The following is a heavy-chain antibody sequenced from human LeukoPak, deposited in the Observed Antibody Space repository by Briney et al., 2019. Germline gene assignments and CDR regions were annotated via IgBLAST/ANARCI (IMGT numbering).Heavy chain of an antibody. V-gene: IGHV4-34*01. J-gene: IGHJ3*02. CDR2: INHSGST. Sequence: SETLSLTCAVYGGSFSGYYWSWIRQPPGKGLEWIGEINHSGSTNYNPSLKSRVTISVDTSKNQFSLKLSSVTAADTAVYYCARGVVVTADYAFDIWGQWTMVTVSS. CDR1: GGSFSGYY. D-gene: IGHD2-21*02. CDR3: ARGVVVTADYAFDI.